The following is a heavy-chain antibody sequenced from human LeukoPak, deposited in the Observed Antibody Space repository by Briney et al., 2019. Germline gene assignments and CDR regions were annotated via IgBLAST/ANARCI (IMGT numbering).Heavy chain of an antibody. J-gene: IGHJ6*02. D-gene: IGHD5-12*01. CDR2: ISSSSTI. CDR1: GFTFSSYS. Sequence: GGSLRLSCAASGFTFSSYSMNWVRQAPGKGLEWVSYISSSSTIYYADSVKGRFTISRDNAKNSLYLQMNSLRAEDTAVYYCARSDIDGMDVWGQGTTVTVSS. CDR3: ARSDIDGMDV. V-gene: IGHV3-48*04.